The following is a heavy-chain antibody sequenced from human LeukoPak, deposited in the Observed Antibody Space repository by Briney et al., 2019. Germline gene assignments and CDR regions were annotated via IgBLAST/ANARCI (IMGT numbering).Heavy chain of an antibody. CDR3: AKDREYYNSFACDI. CDR1: GFTFNNYG. D-gene: IGHD3-3*01. Sequence: GGSLRLFCAASGFTFNNYGVNWVRQAPGKGLEWVSGISGNGDTRYYADSVTGRFTISRDNSKNTLFMQMNSLTAEDTAMYYCAKDREYYNSFACDIWGQGTMVTISS. J-gene: IGHJ3*02. V-gene: IGHV3-23*01. CDR2: ISGNGDTR.